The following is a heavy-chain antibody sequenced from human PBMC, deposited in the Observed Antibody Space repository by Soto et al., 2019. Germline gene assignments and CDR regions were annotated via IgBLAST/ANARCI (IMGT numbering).Heavy chain of an antibody. D-gene: IGHD6-19*01. CDR2: ISYDGSNK. Sequence: PGGSLRLSCAASGFTFSSYAMHWDRQAPGKGLEWVAVISYDGSNKYYADSVKGRFTISRDNSKNTLSLQMNSLRAEDTAVYFCARDTRQWLAIYYFDYWGQGTLVTVSS. J-gene: IGHJ4*02. CDR3: ARDTRQWLAIYYFDY. V-gene: IGHV3-30-3*01. CDR1: GFTFSSYA.